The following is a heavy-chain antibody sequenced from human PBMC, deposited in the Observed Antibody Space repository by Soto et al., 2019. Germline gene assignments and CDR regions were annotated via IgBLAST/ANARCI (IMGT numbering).Heavy chain of an antibody. V-gene: IGHV3-33*01. CDR3: ARDLGAFNYGSAYFDY. CDR2: IWYDGSNQ. J-gene: IGHJ4*02. Sequence: GGSLRLSCTPSGVTLSTYGMHWVRQAPGKGLEWVAVIWYDGSNQYYADSVKGRFTISRDNSKNMLYLQMNSLRAEDTAVYYCARDLGAFNYGSAYFDYWGQGTPVTVSS. D-gene: IGHD3-10*01. CDR1: GVTLSTYG.